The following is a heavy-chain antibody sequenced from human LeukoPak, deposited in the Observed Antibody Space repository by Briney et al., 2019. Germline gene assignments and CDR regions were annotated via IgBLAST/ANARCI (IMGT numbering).Heavy chain of an antibody. D-gene: IGHD3-10*01. Sequence: GESLKISCKGSGYSFTSYWIGWVRQMPGKGLEWMGIIYPGDSDTRYSPSFQGQVTISADKSISTAYLQWSSLKASDTAMYYCARLDITMVRGVIIEYYYGMDVWGQRTTVTVSS. CDR1: GYSFTSYW. CDR2: IYPGDSDT. J-gene: IGHJ6*02. V-gene: IGHV5-51*01. CDR3: ARLDITMVRGVIIEYYYGMDV.